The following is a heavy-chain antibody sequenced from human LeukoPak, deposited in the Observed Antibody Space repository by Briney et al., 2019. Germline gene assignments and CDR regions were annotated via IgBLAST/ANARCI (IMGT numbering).Heavy chain of an antibody. CDR2: ISYGGSNK. J-gene: IGHJ3*02. CDR1: GFTFYSYA. D-gene: IGHD3-3*01. V-gene: IGHV3-30-3*01. Sequence: GGSLTLSCAACGFTFYSYAMQWLRQAPGKGLEGGAVISYGGSNKYYADSVKGRFTISRDNSKNTLYLQMNSLRAEDTAVYYCARDYYDFWSGYSADVAFDIWGQKTMVTVCS. CDR3: ARDYYDFWSGYSADVAFDI.